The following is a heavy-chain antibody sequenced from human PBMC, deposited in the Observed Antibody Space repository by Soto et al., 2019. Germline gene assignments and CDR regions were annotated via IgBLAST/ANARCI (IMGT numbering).Heavy chain of an antibody. V-gene: IGHV4-61*01. J-gene: IGHJ4*02. CDR1: GGPVSSGSYY. CDR3: ARLPRTGSPRYYFDS. D-gene: IGHD1-1*01. Sequence: QVQLQESGPGLVQPSETLSLTCTVSGGPVSSGSYYWNWIRQPPGQGLEWIAYVYYSGTTNYNPSLKSRVTISVDTSKSQFSLNLSSVTAADTAVYYCARLPRTGSPRYYFDSWGQGTLVTVSS. CDR2: VYYSGTT.